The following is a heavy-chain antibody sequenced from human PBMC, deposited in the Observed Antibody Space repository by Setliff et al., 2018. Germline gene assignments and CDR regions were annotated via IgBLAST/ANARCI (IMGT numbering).Heavy chain of an antibody. CDR2: INPSGGFT. J-gene: IGHJ4*02. CDR3: ARELLFGGVIFGY. V-gene: IGHV1-46*01. Sequence: VSCKASGYTFTSYYMHWVRQAPGQGLEWMGIINPSGGFTSYAQKFQDRVTMTRDTSTSTVYMELSSLRSGDTAMYYCARELLFGGVIFGYWGQGTLVTVSS. CDR1: GYTFTSYY. D-gene: IGHD3-3*01.